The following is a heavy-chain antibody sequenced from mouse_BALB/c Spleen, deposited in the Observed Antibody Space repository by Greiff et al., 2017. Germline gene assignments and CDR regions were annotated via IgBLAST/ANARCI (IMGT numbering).Heavy chain of an antibody. CDR3: ARMITYYYAMDY. V-gene: IGHV1-4*02. CDR1: GYTFTSYT. CDR2: INPSSGYT. Sequence: QVQLQQSAAELARPGASVKMSCKASGYTFTSYTMHWVKQRPGQGLEWIGYINPSSGYTEYNQKFKDKTTLTADKSSSTAYMQLSSLTSEDSAVYYCARMITYYYAMDYWGQGTSVTVSS. D-gene: IGHD2-4*01. J-gene: IGHJ4*01.